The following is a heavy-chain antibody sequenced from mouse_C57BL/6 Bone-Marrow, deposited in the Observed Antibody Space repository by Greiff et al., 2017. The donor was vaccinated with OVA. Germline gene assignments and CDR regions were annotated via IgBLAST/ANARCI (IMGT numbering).Heavy chain of an antibody. V-gene: IGHV1-85*01. J-gene: IGHJ1*03. D-gene: IGHD1-1*01. Sequence: QVQLQQSGPELVKPGASVKLSCKASGYTFTSYDINWVKQRPGQGLEWIGWIYPRDGSTKYNEKFKGKATLTVDTSSSTAYMELHSLTSEDSAVYFCARRDTIITTVVATDWYFDVWGTGTTVTVSS. CDR2: IYPRDGST. CDR1: GYTFTSYD. CDR3: ARRDTIITTVVATDWYFDV.